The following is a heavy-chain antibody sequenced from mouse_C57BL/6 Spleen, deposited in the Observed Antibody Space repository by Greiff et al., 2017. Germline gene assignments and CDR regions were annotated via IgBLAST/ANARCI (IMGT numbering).Heavy chain of an antibody. CDR1: GYTFTSYW. CDR2: IDPNSGGT. J-gene: IGHJ4*01. D-gene: IGHD2-4*01. Sequence: QVHVKQPGAELVKPGASVKLSCKASGYTFTSYWMHWAKQRPGRGLEWIGRIDPNSGGTKYNEKFKSKATLTVDKPSSTAYMQLSSLTSEDSAVYYCARREDYDDGAMDYWGQGTSVTVSS. V-gene: IGHV1-72*01. CDR3: ARREDYDDGAMDY.